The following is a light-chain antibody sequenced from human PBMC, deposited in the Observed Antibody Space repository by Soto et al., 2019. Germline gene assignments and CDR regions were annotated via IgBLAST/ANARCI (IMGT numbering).Light chain of an antibody. CDR3: SSYTSIDTWV. Sequence: QSVLTQPASLSGSPGQSITISCTGANSDVGGYNYVSWYQQHPGKAPKVLISDVSNRPSGISNRFSGSKSGNTASLTISGLQAEDEADYYCSSYTSIDTWVFGTGTKVTVL. CDR2: DVS. J-gene: IGLJ1*01. V-gene: IGLV2-14*01. CDR1: NSDVGGYNY.